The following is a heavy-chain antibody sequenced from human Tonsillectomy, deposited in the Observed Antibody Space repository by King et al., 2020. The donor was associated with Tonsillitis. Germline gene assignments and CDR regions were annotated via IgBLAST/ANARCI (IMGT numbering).Heavy chain of an antibody. CDR2: IYPGDSDT. CDR3: ARLVETALVST. J-gene: IGHJ5*02. V-gene: IGHV5-51*03. D-gene: IGHD5-18*01. Sequence: QLVQSGAEVKKPGESLKISCEGSGYTFTNYWIGWVRQMPGKGLEWMGIIYPGDSDTRYSPSFQGQVTISADKSISTAYLQWSGLKASDTAIYYCARLVETALVSTWGQGTLITVSS. CDR1: GYTFTNYW.